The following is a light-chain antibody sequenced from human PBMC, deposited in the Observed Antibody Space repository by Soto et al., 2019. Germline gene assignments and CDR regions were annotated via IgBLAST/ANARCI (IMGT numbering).Light chain of an antibody. CDR2: GAS. Sequence: EIVMTQSPATLSVSPGERATLSCRASQSVGSNLAWYQQKPGQPPRLLIYGASTRATGIPARFSGSGSGTEFTLTVSSLQSEDFALYCCQQCNKWPPTFGGGTKVEIK. CDR1: QSVGSN. J-gene: IGKJ4*01. CDR3: QQCNKWPPT. V-gene: IGKV3-15*01.